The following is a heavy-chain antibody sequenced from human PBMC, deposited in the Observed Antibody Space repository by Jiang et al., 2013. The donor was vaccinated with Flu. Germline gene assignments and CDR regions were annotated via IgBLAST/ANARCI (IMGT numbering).Heavy chain of an antibody. D-gene: IGHD1-20*01. V-gene: IGHV4-34*01. CDR2: INHSGTS. CDR3: AKGPHFRRMTGSAYYYGMDV. J-gene: IGHJ6*01. CDR1: GVSFSGYY. Sequence: LLKPSETPSLTCVVSGVSFSGYYWTWIRQPPGKGLEWIAEINHSGTSNYNPSLKSRVTTSVDTSKKEFSLKLRSVTAADTAVYYCAKGPHFRRMTGSAYYYGMDVWGPRDHGHRLL.